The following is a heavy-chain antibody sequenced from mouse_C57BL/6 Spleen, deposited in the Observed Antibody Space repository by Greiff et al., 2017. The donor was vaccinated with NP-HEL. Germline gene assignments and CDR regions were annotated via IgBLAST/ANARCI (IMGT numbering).Heavy chain of an antibody. CDR2: IDPSDSYT. J-gene: IGHJ2*01. Sequence: QVQLQQPGAELVRPGTSVKLSCKASGYTFTSYWMHWVKQRPGQGLEWIGVIDPSDSYTNYNQKFKGKATLTVDTSSSTAYMQLSSLTSEDSAVYYCARPHYDYDGYFDYWGQGTTLTVSS. CDR3: ARPHYDYDGYFDY. D-gene: IGHD2-4*01. CDR1: GYTFTSYW. V-gene: IGHV1-59*01.